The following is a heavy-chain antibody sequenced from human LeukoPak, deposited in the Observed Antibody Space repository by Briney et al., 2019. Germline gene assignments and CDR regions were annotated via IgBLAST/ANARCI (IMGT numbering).Heavy chain of an antibody. D-gene: IGHD3-10*01. CDR2: IGGTAGTS. CDR1: GFTYYSYA. V-gene: IGHV3-23*01. Sequence: GGSLRLSCAASGFTYYSYAMSWVRQAPGKGLQWVSAIGGTAGTSYYADSVKGRFTISRDNSKNTLYLQMNSLRAEDTAVYYCAKEGSGGLYYFNYWGEGTLVTVSS. J-gene: IGHJ4*02. CDR3: AKEGSGGLYYFNY.